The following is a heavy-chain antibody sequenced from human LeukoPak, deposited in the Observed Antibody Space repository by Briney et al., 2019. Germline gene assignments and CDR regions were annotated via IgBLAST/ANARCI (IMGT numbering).Heavy chain of an antibody. Sequence: ASVKVSCKASGYTFTSYDINWVRQATGQGLEWMGWMNPNSGNTGYAQKFQGRVTMTRDTSTSTVYMELSSLRSEDTAVYYCARGGPVAAINYYYYGIDVWGKGTTVTGSS. D-gene: IGHD2-15*01. J-gene: IGHJ6*04. V-gene: IGHV1-8*01. CDR3: ARGGPVAAINYYYYGIDV. CDR2: MNPNSGNT. CDR1: GYTFTSYD.